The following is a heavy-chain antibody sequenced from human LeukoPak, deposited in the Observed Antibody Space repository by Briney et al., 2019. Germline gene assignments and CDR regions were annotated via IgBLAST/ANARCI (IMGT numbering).Heavy chain of an antibody. CDR2: ISPSNDNT. CDR1: NCTFTTYG. Sequence: ASVKVSCKASNCTFTTYGISWVRQAPGQGLEWMGWISPSNDNTNYAQDFQGRVAMTTDTSTSTAFMELTSLRYDDTAVYYCARGRVVTTITSQYFDYWGQGTLVTVSS. D-gene: IGHD1-1*01. CDR3: ARGRVVTTITSQYFDY. V-gene: IGHV1-18*01. J-gene: IGHJ4*02.